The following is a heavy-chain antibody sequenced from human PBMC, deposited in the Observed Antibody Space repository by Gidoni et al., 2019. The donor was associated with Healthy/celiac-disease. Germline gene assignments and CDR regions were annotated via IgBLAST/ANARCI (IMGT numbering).Heavy chain of an antibody. Sequence: QVQLVQSGAEVKKPGASVKVSCKASGYTFTGYSMHWVRQAPGQGLEWMGWINPNSGGTNYAQKFQGRVTMTRDTSISTAYMELSRLRSDDTAVYYCAREYVTTEHYYYYYGMDVWGQGTTVTVSS. CDR1: GYTFTGYS. CDR2: INPNSGGT. J-gene: IGHJ6*02. D-gene: IGHD4-4*01. V-gene: IGHV1-2*02. CDR3: AREYVTTEHYYYYYGMDV.